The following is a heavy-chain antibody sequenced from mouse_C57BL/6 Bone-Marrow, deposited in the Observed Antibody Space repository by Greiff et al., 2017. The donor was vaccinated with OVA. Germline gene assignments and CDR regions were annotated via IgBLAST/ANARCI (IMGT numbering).Heavy chain of an antibody. J-gene: IGHJ2*01. CDR1: GYAFSSSW. V-gene: IGHV1-82*01. D-gene: IGHD1-1*01. Sequence: VQLQQSGPELVKPGASVKISCKASGYAFSSSWMNWVKQRPGKGLEWIGRIYPGDGDTNYNGKFKGKATLTVDKSSSTAYMQLSSLTSEDSAVYYCARATVVVDYWGQGTTLTVSS. CDR2: IYPGDGDT. CDR3: ARATVVVDY.